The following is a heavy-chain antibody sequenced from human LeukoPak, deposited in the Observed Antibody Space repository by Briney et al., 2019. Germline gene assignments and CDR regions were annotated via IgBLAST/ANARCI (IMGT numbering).Heavy chain of an antibody. CDR3: ARRRWGSSSVYY. Sequence: SETLSLTCTVSGGSISSSDYYWGWIRHPPGKGLGWIGCIYYSGSTYYNPSLKSRVTISIDTSKNQFSLKVSSVTAADTAVYYCARRRWGSSSVYYWGQGTLVTVSS. CDR1: GGSISSSDYY. J-gene: IGHJ4*02. D-gene: IGHD7-27*01. V-gene: IGHV4-39*01. CDR2: IYYSGST.